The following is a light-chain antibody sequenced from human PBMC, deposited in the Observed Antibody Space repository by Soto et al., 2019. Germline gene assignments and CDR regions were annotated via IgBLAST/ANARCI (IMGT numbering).Light chain of an antibody. Sequence: EIVMTQSPATLSVSPGERASLSCRASQSVGSNLAWYQQTAGQAPRLLIYGASTRATGIPARFSGSGAGTECTLTISSLQSEDFAVYSWQQYTNWPYTFGQGTKLEIK. CDR3: QQYTNWPYT. CDR2: GAS. CDR1: QSVGSN. J-gene: IGKJ2*01. V-gene: IGKV3-15*01.